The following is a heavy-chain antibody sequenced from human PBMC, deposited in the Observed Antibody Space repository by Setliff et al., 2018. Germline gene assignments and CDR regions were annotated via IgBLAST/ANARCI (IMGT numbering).Heavy chain of an antibody. J-gene: IGHJ6*03. V-gene: IGHV1-18*01. CDR2: ISSYNGKT. Sequence: ASVKVSCKASGYIFTSYGISWVRQAPGQGLEWMGWISSYNGKTNYAQKLQGRVTMTTDTSTSTAYMELRSLRSDDAAVYYCAREGRRYYDSSGYYYDPYYYYYMDVWGKGTTVTVSS. CDR1: GYIFTSYG. D-gene: IGHD3-22*01. CDR3: AREGRRYYDSSGYYYDPYYYYYMDV.